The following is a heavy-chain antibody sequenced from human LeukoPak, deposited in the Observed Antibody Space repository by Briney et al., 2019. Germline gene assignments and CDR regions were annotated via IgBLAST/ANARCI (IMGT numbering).Heavy chain of an antibody. Sequence: PSETLSLTCAVYGGSFSGYYWSWIRQPPGKGLEWIGEINHSGSTNYNPSLKSRVTISVDTSKNQFSLKLSSVTAADTAVYYCARQLYCYDSSGYYWFDYWGQGTLVTVSS. J-gene: IGHJ4*02. D-gene: IGHD3-22*01. V-gene: IGHV4-34*01. CDR2: INHSGST. CDR1: GGSFSGYY. CDR3: ARQLYCYDSSGYYWFDY.